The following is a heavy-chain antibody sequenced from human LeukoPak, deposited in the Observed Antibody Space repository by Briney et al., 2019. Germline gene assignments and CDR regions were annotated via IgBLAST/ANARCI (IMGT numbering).Heavy chain of an antibody. D-gene: IGHD3-22*01. CDR3: ARARNYYDSSDYYYEGDAFDI. Sequence: SETLSLTCTVSGGSISSYHWSWIRQPPGKGLECIGFIYYSGSTNYNPSIKSRVTISVDTSKNQFSLKLSSVTAADTAVYYCARARNYYDSSDYYYEGDAFDIWGQGTMVTVSS. CDR1: GGSISSYH. CDR2: IYYSGST. J-gene: IGHJ3*02. V-gene: IGHV4-59*01.